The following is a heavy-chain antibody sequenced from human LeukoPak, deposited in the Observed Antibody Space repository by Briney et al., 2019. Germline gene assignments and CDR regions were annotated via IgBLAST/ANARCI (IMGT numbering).Heavy chain of an antibody. V-gene: IGHV4-34*01. CDR2: INHSGST. J-gene: IGHJ5*02. D-gene: IGHD3-16*02. CDR3: ARHVGIYDYVWGSYRYFDP. Sequence: SETLSLTCAVYVGSFSGYYWSWIRQPPGKGLEWIGEINHSGSTNYNPSLKSRVTISVDTSKNQFSLKLSSVTAADTAVYYCARHVGIYDYVWGSYRYFDPWGQGTLVTVSS. CDR1: VGSFSGYY.